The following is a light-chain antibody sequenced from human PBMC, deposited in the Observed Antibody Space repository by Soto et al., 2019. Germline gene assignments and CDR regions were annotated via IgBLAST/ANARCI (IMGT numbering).Light chain of an antibody. J-gene: IGKJ1*01. CDR2: CTS. CDR3: QQYVTTPRT. CDR1: QTVAYTS. V-gene: IGKV3-20*01. Sequence: EIVLTQSPGILSLSPGARATLSCRASQTVAYTSLAWYQQRPGQAPRLLIYCTSTRATGTPDRFIGSGSGTAFTLTISSLAPEDFAVYYCQQYVTTPRTFGQGTKVE.